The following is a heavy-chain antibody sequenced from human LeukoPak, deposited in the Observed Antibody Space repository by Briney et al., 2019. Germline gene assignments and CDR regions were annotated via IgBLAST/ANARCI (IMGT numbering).Heavy chain of an antibody. CDR3: AELGITMIGGV. D-gene: IGHD3-10*02. Sequence: PGGSLRLSCAASGFTFSSYSMNWVRQAPGKGLEWVSSISSTTSYIYYADSVKGRFTISRDNAKNSLYLQMNSLRAEDTAVYYCAELGITMIGGVWGKGTTVTISS. J-gene: IGHJ6*04. V-gene: IGHV3-21*01. CDR2: ISSTTSYI. CDR1: GFTFSSYS.